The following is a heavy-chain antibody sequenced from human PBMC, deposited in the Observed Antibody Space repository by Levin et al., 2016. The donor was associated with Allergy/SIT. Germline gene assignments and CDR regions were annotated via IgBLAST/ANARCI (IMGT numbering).Heavy chain of an antibody. D-gene: IGHD2-8*01. J-gene: IGHJ6*02. Sequence: WVRQAPGQGLEWMGWINPNSGVTNYAQHLQGRVTMTRDTSISTAFMELSRLRTDDTAVYYCAREGVDNYYGLDVWGQGTTVTVSS. V-gene: IGHV1-2*02. CDR3: AREGVDNYYGLDV. CDR2: INPNSGVT.